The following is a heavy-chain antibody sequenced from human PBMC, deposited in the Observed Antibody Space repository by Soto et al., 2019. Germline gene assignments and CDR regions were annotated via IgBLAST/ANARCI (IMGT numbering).Heavy chain of an antibody. V-gene: IGHV5-10-1*01. CDR3: AAPKQLSMGYYYGMDV. D-gene: IGHD2-2*01. J-gene: IGHJ6*02. Sequence: EVQLVQSGAEVKKPGESQRISCKGSGYSFTSYWISWVRQMPGKGLEWMGRIDPSDSYTNYSPSFQGHVTISADKSISTAYLQWSSRKASDTAMYYCAAPKQLSMGYYYGMDVWGQGTTVTVSS. CDR1: GYSFTSYW. CDR2: IDPSDSYT.